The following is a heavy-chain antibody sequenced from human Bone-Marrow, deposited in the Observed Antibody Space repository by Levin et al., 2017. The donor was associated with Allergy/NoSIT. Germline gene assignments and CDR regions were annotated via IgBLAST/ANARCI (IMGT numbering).Heavy chain of an antibody. Sequence: HGESLKISCKASGYTFSSYGIGWVRQAPGQGLEWMGWISTYNGKTHYNQELQGRVTMTTDTSTTTAYMELRSLRADDTAVYYCAKSRIEGSHYPYNWFHPWGQGTLVTVSS. D-gene: IGHD3-10*01. CDR2: ISTYNGKT. CDR1: GYTFSSYG. V-gene: IGHV1-18*01. J-gene: IGHJ5*02. CDR3: AKSRIEGSHYPYNWFHP.